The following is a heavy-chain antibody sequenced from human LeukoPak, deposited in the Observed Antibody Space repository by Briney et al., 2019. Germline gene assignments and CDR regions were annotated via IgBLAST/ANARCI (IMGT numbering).Heavy chain of an antibody. CDR2: IKQDGSAK. CDR1: GFTFSRHW. CDR3: ARDNGWSADF. Sequence: GGSLRLSCAASGFTFSRHWMYWVRQAPGKGLEWVANIKQDGSAKPYVDSVKGRFTISRDNAKNSLFLLMNSLRVEDTAVYYCARDNGWSADFWGQGTLVTVSS. V-gene: IGHV3-7*03. D-gene: IGHD2-15*01. J-gene: IGHJ4*02.